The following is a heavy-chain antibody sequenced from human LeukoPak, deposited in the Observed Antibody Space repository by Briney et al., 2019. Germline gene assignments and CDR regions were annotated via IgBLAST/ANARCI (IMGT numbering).Heavy chain of an antibody. J-gene: IGHJ4*02. CDR1: GFTVSSNY. CDR2: IYSGGST. Sequence: GGSLRLSCAASGFTVSSNYMSWVRQAPGKGLEWVSVIYSGGSTYYADSVKGRFTISRDNSKNTLYLQMNSLRAEDTAVYYCARDSSSWSSIDYWGQGTLVTVSS. CDR3: ARDSSSWSSIDY. V-gene: IGHV3-66*01. D-gene: IGHD6-13*01.